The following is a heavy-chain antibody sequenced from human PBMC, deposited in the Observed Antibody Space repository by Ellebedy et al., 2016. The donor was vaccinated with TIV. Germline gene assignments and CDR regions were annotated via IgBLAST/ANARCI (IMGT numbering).Heavy chain of an antibody. V-gene: IGHV3-72*01. D-gene: IGHD6-19*01. CDR2: TRNKANSYTT. Sequence: GGSLRLSXAASGFTFSDHYMDWARQAPGKGLEWVGRTRNKANSYTTEYAASVKGRFTISRDDSKNSLYLQMNSLKTEDTAVYYCASEGPSSGWYDAFDIWGQGTMVTVSS. CDR3: ASEGPSSGWYDAFDI. J-gene: IGHJ3*02. CDR1: GFTFSDHY.